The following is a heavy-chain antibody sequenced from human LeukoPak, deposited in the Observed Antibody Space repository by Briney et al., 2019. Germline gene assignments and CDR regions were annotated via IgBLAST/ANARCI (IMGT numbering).Heavy chain of an antibody. Sequence: SETLSLTCTVSGYSISSGYYWGWIRQPPGKGLEWIGEIYHSGNANYNPSLKTRVTMSVDKSKNQFSLTLSSVTAADTAVYYRARDLNPFDYWGQGTLVTVSS. J-gene: IGHJ4*02. V-gene: IGHV4-38-2*02. CDR2: IYHSGNA. CDR3: ARDLNPFDY. D-gene: IGHD1-14*01. CDR1: GYSISSGYY.